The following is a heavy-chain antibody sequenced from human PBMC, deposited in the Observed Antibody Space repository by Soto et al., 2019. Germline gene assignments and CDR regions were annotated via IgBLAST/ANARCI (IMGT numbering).Heavy chain of an antibody. CDR1: GGTFSTYA. D-gene: IGHD6-19*01. CDR3: ARPKGTYSSGYYYFDF. J-gene: IGHJ4*02. Sequence: QVQLEQSGGEVKQPGSSVRVSCKTSGGTFSTYAINWLRQAPGQGLEWMGAIIPLFGTADYSQKFQGRVTITADESTSTAYMALSSLRFDDTAVYFCARPKGTYSSGYYYFDFWGQGTLVTVSS. V-gene: IGHV1-69*01. CDR2: IIPLFGTA.